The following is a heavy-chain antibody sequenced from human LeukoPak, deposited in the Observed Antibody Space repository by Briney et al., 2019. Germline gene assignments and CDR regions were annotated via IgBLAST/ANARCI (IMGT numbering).Heavy chain of an antibody. V-gene: IGHV4-39*07. Sequence: TXSGDSINSXTXXWAWIRQPPGXGLXWIGSVYYSGSTDYNPSLLSRVTISIDTSMNQFSLKLTSVTAADTAVYYCARDPQWELPSDYWGQGTLVTVSS. CDR2: VYYSGST. CDR3: ARDPQWELPSDY. D-gene: IGHD1-26*01. CDR1: GDSINSXTXX. J-gene: IGHJ4*02.